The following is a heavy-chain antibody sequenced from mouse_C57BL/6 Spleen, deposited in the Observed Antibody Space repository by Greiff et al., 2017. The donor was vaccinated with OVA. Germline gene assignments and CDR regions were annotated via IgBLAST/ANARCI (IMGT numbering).Heavy chain of an antibody. V-gene: IGHV1-80*01. Sequence: VQLQQSGAELVKPGASVKISCKASGYAFSSYWMNWVKQRPGKGLEWIGQIYPGDGDTNYNGKFKGKATLTADKSSSTAYMQLSSLTSEDSAVYFCARSYYDYPYYAMDYWGQGTSVTVSS. CDR3: ARSYYDYPYYAMDY. CDR2: IYPGDGDT. J-gene: IGHJ4*01. CDR1: GYAFSSYW. D-gene: IGHD2-4*01.